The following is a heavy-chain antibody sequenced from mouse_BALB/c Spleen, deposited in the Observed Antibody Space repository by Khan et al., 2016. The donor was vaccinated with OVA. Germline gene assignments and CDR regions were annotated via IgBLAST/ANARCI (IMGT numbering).Heavy chain of an antibody. CDR1: GFSLASYG. CDR2: IWAGGST. Sequence: QVQLKQSGPGLVAPSQSLSITCTVSGFSLASYGVHWVRQPPGKGLEWLGVIWAGGSTNYNSALMSRLSISKDNSKSQVFLKMNSLQTDDTAIYYCARFYDGYYYTVDYWGQGTSVTVSS. V-gene: IGHV2-9*02. J-gene: IGHJ4*01. CDR3: ARFYDGYYYTVDY. D-gene: IGHD2-3*01.